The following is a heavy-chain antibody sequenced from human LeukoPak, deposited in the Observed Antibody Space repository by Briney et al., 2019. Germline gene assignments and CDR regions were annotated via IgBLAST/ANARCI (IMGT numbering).Heavy chain of an antibody. CDR3: ARGSIVVATFFDY. D-gene: IGHD3-22*01. Sequence: SETLSLSCAVYGGSFSGYYWSWIRQPPGKGLEWIGEINHSGSTNYNPSLKSRVTISVDTSKNQCSLKLSSVTAADTAVYYCARGSIVVATFFDYWGQGTLVTVSS. CDR1: GGSFSGYY. CDR2: INHSGST. J-gene: IGHJ4*02. V-gene: IGHV4-34*01.